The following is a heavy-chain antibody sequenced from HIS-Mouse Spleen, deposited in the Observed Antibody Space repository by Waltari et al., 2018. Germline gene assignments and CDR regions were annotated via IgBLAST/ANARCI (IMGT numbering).Heavy chain of an antibody. CDR2: IYYSGIT. D-gene: IGHD6-13*01. Sequence: QLQLQESGPGLVKPSETLSLTCTVSGGSISSSSYYWGWIRQPPGKGLEWIGSIYYSGITYYNPSLKSRVTISVDTSKNQFSLKLISVTAADTAVYYCAREIPYSSSWYDWYFDLWGRGTLVTVSS. V-gene: IGHV4-39*07. CDR3: AREIPYSSSWYDWYFDL. J-gene: IGHJ2*01. CDR1: GGSISSSSYY.